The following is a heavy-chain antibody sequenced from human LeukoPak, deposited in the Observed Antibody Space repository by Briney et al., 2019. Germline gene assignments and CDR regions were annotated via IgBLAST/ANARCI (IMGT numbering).Heavy chain of an antibody. CDR2: ISWNSGSI. V-gene: IGHV3-9*01. CDR3: AKDGQPTVTTVDY. Sequence: GRSLRLSCAASGLTFDDYAMRWVRQAPGKGLEWVSGISWNSGSIGYADSVKGRFTISRDNAKNSLYLQMNSLRAEDTALYYCAKDGQPTVTTVDYWGQGTLVTVSS. J-gene: IGHJ4*02. D-gene: IGHD4-17*01. CDR1: GLTFDDYA.